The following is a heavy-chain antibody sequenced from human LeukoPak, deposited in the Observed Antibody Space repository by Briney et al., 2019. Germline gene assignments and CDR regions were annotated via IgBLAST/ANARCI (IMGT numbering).Heavy chain of an antibody. J-gene: IGHJ3*02. CDR3: ARDGDRGYDALDI. D-gene: IGHD6-25*01. CDR1: GDSVSSNSAA. CDR2: TFYRSQWFK. Sequence: SQTLSLTCVISGDSVSSNSAAWNWIRQSPSRGFEWLGRTFYRSQWFKDYAESVKSRISINPDTSQNQLSLQLTSVTPEDTAVYYCARDGDRGYDALDIWGQGTTVTVSS. V-gene: IGHV6-1*01.